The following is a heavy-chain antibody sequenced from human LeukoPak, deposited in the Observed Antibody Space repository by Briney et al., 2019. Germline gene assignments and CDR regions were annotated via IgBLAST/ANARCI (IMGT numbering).Heavy chain of an antibody. CDR3: AKPISGGLAVTTDWFHP. J-gene: IGHJ5*01. Sequence: GGSLRLSCSASGFAFSVYAMSWLRQPPGKGLEWVSTINANSGTTSYAASVRGRFTISRDNSKNTLYLQLNTLRADDTATYYCAKPISGGLAVTTDWFHPWGQGTLVVVSS. D-gene: IGHD6-19*01. CDR1: GFAFSVYA. CDR2: INANSGTT. V-gene: IGHV3-23*01.